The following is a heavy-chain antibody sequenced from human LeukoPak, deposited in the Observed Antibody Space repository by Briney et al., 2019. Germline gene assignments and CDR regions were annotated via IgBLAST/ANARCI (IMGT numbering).Heavy chain of an antibody. D-gene: IGHD6-19*01. Sequence: PSETLSLTCTVSGGSISTYYWSWIRQPPGKGLEWIGYIYYSGSTNYNPSLKSRVTISVDTSKNQFSLKLSSVTAADTAVYYCARQVQWLVHNWFDPWGQGTLVTVSS. CDR3: ARQVQWLVHNWFDP. CDR1: GGSISTYY. V-gene: IGHV4-59*08. CDR2: IYYSGST. J-gene: IGHJ5*02.